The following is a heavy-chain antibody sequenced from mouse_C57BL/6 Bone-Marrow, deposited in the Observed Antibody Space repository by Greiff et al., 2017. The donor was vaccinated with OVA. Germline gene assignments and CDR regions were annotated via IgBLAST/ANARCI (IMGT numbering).Heavy chain of an antibody. D-gene: IGHD3-3*01. Sequence: QVQLQQSGAELARPGTSVKVSCKASGYAFTNYLIEWVKQRPGQGLEWIGVINPGSGGTNYNEKFKGKATLTADKSSSTAYMQLSSLTSEDSAVYFCARGTAVPDYWGQGTTLTVSS. J-gene: IGHJ2*01. CDR3: ARGTAVPDY. CDR2: INPGSGGT. CDR1: GYAFTNYL. V-gene: IGHV1-54*01.